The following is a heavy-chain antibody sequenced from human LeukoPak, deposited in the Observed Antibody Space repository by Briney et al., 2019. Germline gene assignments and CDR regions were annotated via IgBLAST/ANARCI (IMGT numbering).Heavy chain of an antibody. Sequence: SETLSLTCTVSGGSISSGSYYWSWIRQPAGKGLEWIGRIYTSGSTNYNPSLKSRVTISVDTSKNQFSLKLSSVTAADPAVYYCAREDYANAFDIWGQGTMVTVSS. V-gene: IGHV4-61*02. D-gene: IGHD4-17*01. CDR2: IYTSGST. CDR1: GGSISSGSYY. J-gene: IGHJ3*02. CDR3: AREDYANAFDI.